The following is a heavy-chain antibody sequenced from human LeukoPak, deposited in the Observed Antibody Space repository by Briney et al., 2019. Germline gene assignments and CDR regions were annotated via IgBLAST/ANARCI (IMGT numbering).Heavy chain of an antibody. D-gene: IGHD3-22*01. J-gene: IGHJ6*02. V-gene: IGHV1-2*02. CDR2: INPNSGGT. Sequence: GASVKVSCKASGYTFTGYYMHWVRQAPGQGLEWMGWINPNSGGTNYAQKFQGRVTMTRDTSISTAYMELSRLRSDDTAVYYCAKEFDSSGYYYYHYGMDVWGQGTTVTVSS. CDR3: AKEFDSSGYYYYHYGMDV. CDR1: GYTFTGYY.